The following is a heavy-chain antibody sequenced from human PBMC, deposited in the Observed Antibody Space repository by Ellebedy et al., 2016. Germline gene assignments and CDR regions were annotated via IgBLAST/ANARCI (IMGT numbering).Heavy chain of an antibody. Sequence: SETLSLXXAVYGGSFSGYYWSWIRQPPGKGLEWIGEINHSGSTYYNPSLKSRVTISVDTSKNQFSLKLSSVTAADTAVYYCARLGDSSLFDYWGQGTLVTVSS. V-gene: IGHV4-34*01. CDR2: INHSGST. CDR1: GGSFSGYY. CDR3: ARLGDSSLFDY. J-gene: IGHJ4*02. D-gene: IGHD3-22*01.